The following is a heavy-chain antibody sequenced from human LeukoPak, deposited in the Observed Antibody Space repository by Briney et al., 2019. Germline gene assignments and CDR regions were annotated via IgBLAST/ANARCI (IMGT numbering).Heavy chain of an antibody. J-gene: IGHJ3*02. CDR3: ARGPAFDM. CDR2: IYSDTST. CDR1: GFTVSSNC. Sequence: PGGSLRLSCAASGFTVSSNCMSWVRQAPGKGLEWVSVIYSDTSTYYADSVKGRFTISRDNSKNTLFLQMNSLRDEDTAVYYCARGPAFDMWGQGTMVTVSS. V-gene: IGHV3-66*01.